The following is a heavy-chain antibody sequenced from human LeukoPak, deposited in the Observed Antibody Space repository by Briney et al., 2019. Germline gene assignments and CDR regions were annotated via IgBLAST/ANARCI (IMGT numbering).Heavy chain of an antibody. D-gene: IGHD2-8*02. CDR1: GFTFSSYG. J-gene: IGHJ4*02. CDR3: ATYRQVLLPFES. Sequence: PGGSLRLSCAASGFTFSSYGMTWVRQAPGKGLEWVSGISGSGGSTKHADSVRGRFTISRDNSKSTLSLQMNSLRAEDTAIYYCATYRQVLLPFESWGQGTLVTVSS. V-gene: IGHV3-23*01. CDR2: ISGSGGST.